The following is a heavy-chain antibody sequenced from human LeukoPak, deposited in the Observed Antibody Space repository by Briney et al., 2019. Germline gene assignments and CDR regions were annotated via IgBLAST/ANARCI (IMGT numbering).Heavy chain of an antibody. Sequence: SETLSLTCTVSGGSISSYYWSWIRQPPGKGLEWIGYIYYSGSTNYNPSLKSRVTISVDTSKNQFSLKLSSVTAADTAVYYCARIYGSGSYYRRTPAIGGFDPWGQGTLVTVSS. D-gene: IGHD3-10*01. V-gene: IGHV4-59*12. CDR2: IYYSGST. CDR1: GGSISSYY. CDR3: ARIYGSGSYYRRTPAIGGFDP. J-gene: IGHJ5*02.